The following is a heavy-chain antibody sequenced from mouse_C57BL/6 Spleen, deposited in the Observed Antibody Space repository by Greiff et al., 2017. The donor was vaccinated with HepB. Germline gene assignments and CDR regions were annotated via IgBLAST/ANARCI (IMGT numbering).Heavy chain of an antibody. D-gene: IGHD2-2*01. CDR3: ARNSYGYDWYFDV. Sequence: QVHVKQSGPGLVQPSQSLSITCTVSGFSLTSYGVHWVRQSPGKGLEWLGVIWSGGSTDYNAAFISRLSISKDNSKSQVFFKMNSLQADDTAIYYCARNSYGYDWYFDVWGTGTTVTVSS. CDR2: IWSGGST. CDR1: GFSLTSYG. J-gene: IGHJ1*03. V-gene: IGHV2-2*01.